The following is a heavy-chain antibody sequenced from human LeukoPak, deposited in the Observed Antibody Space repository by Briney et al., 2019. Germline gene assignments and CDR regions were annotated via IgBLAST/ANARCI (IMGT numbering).Heavy chain of an antibody. CDR3: AKERRYDYDFWSGSNEYNWFDP. D-gene: IGHD3-3*01. CDR2: ISGSGGST. V-gene: IGHV3-23*01. Sequence: GGTLRLSCAVSGFTFSRYAMSWVRQAPGKGLEGVSAISGSGGSTYYADSVKGRFTISRDNSKYTLFLQMNSLGAEDTAVYYCAKERRYDYDFWSGSNEYNWFDPWGQGTLGT. J-gene: IGHJ5*02. CDR1: GFTFSRYA.